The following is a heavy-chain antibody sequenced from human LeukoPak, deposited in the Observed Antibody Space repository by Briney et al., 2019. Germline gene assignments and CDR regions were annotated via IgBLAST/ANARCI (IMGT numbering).Heavy chain of an antibody. J-gene: IGHJ4*02. CDR2: ITVNNGYT. CDR1: GYTFTIHG. D-gene: IGHD2-2*01. V-gene: IGHV1-18*01. CDR3: AKVHCISTNCNHIWTYFDY. Sequence: GASVTVSCTAAGYTFTIHGFIWLRQAPGQGLEWMGWITVNNGYTKYAQELQGRVTMTTDTSTSTAYMELRSLRSDDTAVYYCAKVHCISTNCNHIWTYFDYWGQGTLVTVSS.